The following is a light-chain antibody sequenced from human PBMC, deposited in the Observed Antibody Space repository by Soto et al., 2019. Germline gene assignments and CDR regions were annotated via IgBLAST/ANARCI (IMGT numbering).Light chain of an antibody. CDR2: EVS. CDR3: SSHAGSNLWV. J-gene: IGLJ3*02. V-gene: IGLV2-8*01. Sequence: QSALTQPASVSGSPGQSVTISCTGTSSDVGGYNYVSWYQQHPGKAPKLMIYEVSKRPSGVPDRFSGSKSGNTASLTVSGLQAEDEADYYCSSHAGSNLWVFGGGTKVTVL. CDR1: SSDVGGYNY.